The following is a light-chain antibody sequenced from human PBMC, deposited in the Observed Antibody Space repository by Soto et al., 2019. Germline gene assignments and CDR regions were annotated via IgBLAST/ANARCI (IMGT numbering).Light chain of an antibody. CDR1: SSDVGSYNL. J-gene: IGLJ2*01. CDR2: EVS. V-gene: IGLV2-23*02. Sequence: QSALTQPASVSGSPGQSFTISCTGTSSDVGSYNLVSWYQQPPGTAPKLMIYEVSKRRAGVSNRFSRSKYGNSASLTISGLQAEDDAYYYCCSYAGSRVFGGGTKLTVL. CDR3: CSYAGSRV.